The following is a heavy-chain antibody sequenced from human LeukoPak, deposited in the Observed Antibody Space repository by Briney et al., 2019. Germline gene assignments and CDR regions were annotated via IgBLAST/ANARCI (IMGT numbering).Heavy chain of an antibody. J-gene: IGHJ6*02. D-gene: IGHD1-26*01. CDR2: IYSGGST. V-gene: IGHV3-66*02. CDR1: GFTVSSNY. CDR3: ARDPRAGNYYYYGMDV. Sequence: GGSLRLSCAASGFTVSSNYMSWVRQAPGKGLEWVSVIYSGGSTYYADSVKGRFTISRDNSKNTLYLQMNSLRAEDTAVYYCARDPRAGNYYYYGMDVWGQGTTVTVSS.